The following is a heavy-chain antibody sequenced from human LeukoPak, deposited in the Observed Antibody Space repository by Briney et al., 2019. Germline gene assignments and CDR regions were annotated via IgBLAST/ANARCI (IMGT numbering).Heavy chain of an antibody. CDR2: ISGSGGST. CDR1: GFTFSYYY. V-gene: IGHV3-23*01. J-gene: IGHJ4*02. Sequence: PGGSLRLSCAASGFTFSYYYMSWIRQAPGKGLEWVSAISGSGGSTYYADSVKGRFTISRDNSKNTLYLQMNSLRAEDTAVYYCANDGPEDIVVVVAAAPPFDYWGQGTLVTVSS. CDR3: ANDGPEDIVVVVAAAPPFDY. D-gene: IGHD2-15*01.